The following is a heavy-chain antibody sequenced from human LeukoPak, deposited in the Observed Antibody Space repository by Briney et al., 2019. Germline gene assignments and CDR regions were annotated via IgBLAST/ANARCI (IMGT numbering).Heavy chain of an antibody. Sequence: GGSLRLSCAASGFRFSNPWMYWVRQGPGKGPVWVSRMKTDGTRIEYADSVKGRFTISRDNAKNTLFLQMSSLRVEDSAVYYCARGADHGGSYYPDWGQGTRVTVSS. V-gene: IGHV3-74*01. CDR3: ARGADHGGSYYPD. D-gene: IGHD3-10*01. CDR1: GFRFSNPW. CDR2: MKTDGTRI. J-gene: IGHJ4*02.